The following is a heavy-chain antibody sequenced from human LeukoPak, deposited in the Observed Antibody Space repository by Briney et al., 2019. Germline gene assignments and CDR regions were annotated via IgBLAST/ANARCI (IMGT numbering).Heavy chain of an antibody. Sequence: GGSLRLSCTASGFTFSGKSMNWVRQAPGKGLEWVSLIDDDFTTKYADSVKGRFTISRDNSKSTLYLQMIGLRAEDTALYYCAGVTGTYYNWYFDLWGRGTLVTVSS. CDR3: AGVTGTYYNWYFDL. CDR2: IDDDFTT. J-gene: IGHJ2*01. V-gene: IGHV3-66*01. CDR1: GFTFSGKS. D-gene: IGHD3-10*01.